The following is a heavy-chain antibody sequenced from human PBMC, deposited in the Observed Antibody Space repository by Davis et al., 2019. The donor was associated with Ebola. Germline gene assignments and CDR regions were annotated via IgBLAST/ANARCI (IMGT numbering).Heavy chain of an antibody. J-gene: IGHJ2*01. CDR1: GGSFSGYY. CDR2: ITHSGST. CDR3: ARAAPFYSSGSYNWYFDL. D-gene: IGHD3-10*01. Sequence: GSLRLSCAVYGGSFSGYYWSWIRQPPGKGLEWIGEITHSGSTNYNPSLKSRVTISVDTSKNQFSLKLSSVTAADTAVYYCARAAPFYSSGSYNWYFDLWGRGTLVTVSS. V-gene: IGHV4-34*01.